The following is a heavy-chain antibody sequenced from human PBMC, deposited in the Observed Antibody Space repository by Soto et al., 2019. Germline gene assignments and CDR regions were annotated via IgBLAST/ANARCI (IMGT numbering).Heavy chain of an antibody. CDR3: AINPAIAVAGTEYDY. CDR2: ISAYNGNT. D-gene: IGHD6-19*01. J-gene: IGHJ4*02. Sequence: APVKVSCKASGYTFTSYGISWVRQAPGQGLEWMGWISAYNGNTNYAQKLQGRVTMTTDTSTSTAYMELRSLRSDDTAVYYCAINPAIAVAGTEYDYWGQGTLVSVSS. V-gene: IGHV1-18*01. CDR1: GYTFTSYG.